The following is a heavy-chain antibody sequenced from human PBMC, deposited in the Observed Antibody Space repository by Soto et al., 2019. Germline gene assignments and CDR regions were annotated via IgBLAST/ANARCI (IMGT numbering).Heavy chain of an antibody. V-gene: IGHV1-2*04. D-gene: IGHD3-10*01. J-gene: IGHJ3*02. Sequence: QVQLVQSGAEVKKPGASVKVSCKASGYTFTGYYMHWVRQAPGQGLEWMGWINPNSGGTNYAQKLQGWVTMTRDTSISTAYMELSRLRSDDTAVYYCARGISNMVRGVIIAARDAFDIWGQGTMVTVSS. CDR2: INPNSGGT. CDR3: ARGISNMVRGVIIAARDAFDI. CDR1: GYTFTGYY.